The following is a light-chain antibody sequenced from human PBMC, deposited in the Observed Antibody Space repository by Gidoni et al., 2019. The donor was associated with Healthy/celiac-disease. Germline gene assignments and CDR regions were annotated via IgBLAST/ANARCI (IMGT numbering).Light chain of an antibody. CDR3: SSYTSSSTLGVV. CDR1: SSDVGGSNY. V-gene: IGLV2-14*01. Sequence: QSALTQPASVSGSPGQSITISCTGTSSDVGGSNYVSWYQQHPGKAPKLMIYEVSNRPSGVSNRFSGSKSGNTASLTISGIQAEDEADYYCSSYTSSSTLGVVFGGGTKLTVL. J-gene: IGLJ2*01. CDR2: EVS.